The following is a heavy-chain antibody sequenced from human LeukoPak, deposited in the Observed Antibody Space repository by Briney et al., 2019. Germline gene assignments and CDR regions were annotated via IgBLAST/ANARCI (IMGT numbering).Heavy chain of an antibody. Sequence: GGSLRLSCAASGFTFSSYSMNWVRQAPGKGLEWVSSISSSSSYVYYADSVKGRFTISRDNAKNSLYLQMNSLRAEDTAVYYCARDEPPRVTPYAFDIWGQGTMVTVSS. CDR1: GFTFSSYS. CDR3: ARDEPPRVTPYAFDI. V-gene: IGHV3-21*01. D-gene: IGHD1-14*01. CDR2: ISSSSSYV. J-gene: IGHJ3*02.